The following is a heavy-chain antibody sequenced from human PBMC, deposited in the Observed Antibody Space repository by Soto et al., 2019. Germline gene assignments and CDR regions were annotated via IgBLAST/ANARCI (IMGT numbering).Heavy chain of an antibody. CDR1: GFTFSSFS. CDR3: ARGGWNDLFDK. D-gene: IGHD1-1*01. J-gene: IGHJ4*02. Sequence: EVQLVESGGALVQPGGSLRLSCTASGFTFSSFSMNWVRQAPGRGLEWVSYISLSSSSISYADSVKGQFTTSRDNAKNSLYLQMNSLRDDDTAVYYCARGGWNDLFDKWGQGTLVTVSS. CDR2: ISLSSSSI. V-gene: IGHV3-48*02.